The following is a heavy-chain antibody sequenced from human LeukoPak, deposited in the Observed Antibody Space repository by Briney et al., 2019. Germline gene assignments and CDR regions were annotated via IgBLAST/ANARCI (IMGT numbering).Heavy chain of an antibody. CDR3: AHSSTSDYFDY. D-gene: IGHD2-2*01. CDR1: GFTFSDYY. J-gene: IGHJ4*02. V-gene: IGHV3-11*01. CDR2: ISSSGSTI. Sequence: GGSQRLSCAASGFTFSDYYMSWIRQAPGKGLEWVSYISSSGSTIYYADSVKGRFTISRGNAKNSLYLQMNSLRAEDTAVYYCAHSSTSDYFDYWGQGTLVTVSS.